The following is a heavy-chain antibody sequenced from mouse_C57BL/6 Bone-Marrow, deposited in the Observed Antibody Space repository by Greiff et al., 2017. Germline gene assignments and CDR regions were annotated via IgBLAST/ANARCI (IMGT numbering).Heavy chain of an antibody. CDR2: ISSGGSYT. Sequence: EVNVVESGGDLVKPGGSLKLSCAASGFTFSSYGLSWVRQTPDKRLEWVATISSGGSYTYYPDSVKGRFTISRDNAKNTLYLQMSSLKSEDTAMYYCARRCLDYWGQGTTLTVSS. V-gene: IGHV5-6*02. CDR3: ARRCLDY. CDR1: GFTFSSYG. J-gene: IGHJ2*01.